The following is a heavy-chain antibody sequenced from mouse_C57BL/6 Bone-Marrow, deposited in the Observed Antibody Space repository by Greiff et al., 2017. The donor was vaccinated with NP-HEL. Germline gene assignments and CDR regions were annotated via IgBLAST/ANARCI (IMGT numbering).Heavy chain of an antibody. CDR3: ARGTVVATDY. J-gene: IGHJ2*01. V-gene: IGHV1-69*01. Sequence: VQLQQPGAELVMPGASVKLSCKASGYTFTSYWMHWVKQRPGQGLEWIGEIDPSDSYTNYNQKFKGKSTLTVDKSSSTDYMQLSSLTSEDSAVYYCARGTVVATDYWGQGTTLTVSS. CDR2: IDPSDSYT. D-gene: IGHD1-1*01. CDR1: GYTFTSYW.